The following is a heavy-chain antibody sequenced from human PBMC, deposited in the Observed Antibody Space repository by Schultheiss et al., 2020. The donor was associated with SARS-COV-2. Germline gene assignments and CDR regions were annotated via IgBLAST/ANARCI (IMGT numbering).Heavy chain of an antibody. Sequence: GGSLRLSCAASGFTFSSYEMNWVRQAPGKGLDWVSYIISGGSNTYYADSVKGRFTIPRDNAKNLLYLQMNSLRAEETAVYYCARDLPPYSSSEEYYYGMDFWGRGATVTVSS. CDR3: ARDLPPYSSSEEYYYGMDF. CDR1: GFTFSSYE. D-gene: IGHD6-6*01. J-gene: IGHJ6*02. V-gene: IGHV3-48*03. CDR2: IISGGSNT.